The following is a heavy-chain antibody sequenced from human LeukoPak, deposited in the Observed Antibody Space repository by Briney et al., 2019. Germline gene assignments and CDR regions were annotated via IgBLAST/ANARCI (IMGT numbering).Heavy chain of an antibody. D-gene: IGHD2-8*01. V-gene: IGHV3-23*01. Sequence: GGSLRLSCAASGFTFSSYSMNWVRQAPGKGLEWVSAISGSGDNTYDADSVKGRFTISRDNSKNTLYLQMNSLRAEDTAVYYCAKDTSIGRYCTNGICSPFDYWGQGTLVTVSS. CDR2: ISGSGDNT. J-gene: IGHJ4*02. CDR1: GFTFSSYS. CDR3: AKDTSIGRYCTNGICSPFDY.